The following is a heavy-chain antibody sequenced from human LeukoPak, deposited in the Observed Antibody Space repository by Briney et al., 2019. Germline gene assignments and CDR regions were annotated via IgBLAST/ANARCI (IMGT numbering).Heavy chain of an antibody. CDR2: IRNDGSNK. V-gene: IGHV3-30*02. CDR3: AKDRHAPGRYCSSTTCFPFDL. J-gene: IGHJ4*02. Sequence: QSGGSLRLSCAASGFTFSSYTMAWVRQAPGKGLEWVAFIRNDGSNKYYTDSVKGRFTISRDNSKNTLYLQMNSLRAEDTAVYYCAKDRHAPGRYCSSTTCFPFDLWGQGTLVTVSS. CDR1: GFTFSSYT. D-gene: IGHD2-2*01.